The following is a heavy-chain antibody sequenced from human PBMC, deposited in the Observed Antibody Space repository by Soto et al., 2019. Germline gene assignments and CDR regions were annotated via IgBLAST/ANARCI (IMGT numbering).Heavy chain of an antibody. CDR2: IYYSGST. Sequence: QVQLQESGPGLVKPSQTLSLTCTVSGGSISSGGYYWSWIRQHPGKGLEWIGYIYYSGSTYYNPSLKSRITISVDTSKNQFSLKLSSVTAADTAVYYCARTKPVWGWFDPWGQGTLVTVSS. CDR3: ARTKPVWGWFDP. D-gene: IGHD7-27*01. V-gene: IGHV4-31*03. CDR1: GGSISSGGYY. J-gene: IGHJ5*02.